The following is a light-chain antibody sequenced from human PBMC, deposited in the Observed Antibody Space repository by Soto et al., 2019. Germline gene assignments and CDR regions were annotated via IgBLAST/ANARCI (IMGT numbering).Light chain of an antibody. CDR3: SSYTSTNTLI. J-gene: IGLJ2*01. V-gene: IGLV2-14*01. CDR2: DVS. CDR1: SDSVGSYNY. Sequence: QFALTQPASVSGSPGQSITISCTGTSDSVGSYNYVSWYQQNPGKAPKLIIHDVSNRPSGVSNRFSGSKSGNTASLTISGLQAEDEANYYCSSYTSTNTLIFGGGTKVTAL.